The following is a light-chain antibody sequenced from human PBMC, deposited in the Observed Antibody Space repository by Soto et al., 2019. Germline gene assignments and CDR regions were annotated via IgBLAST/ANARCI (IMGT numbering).Light chain of an antibody. CDR2: EVS. CDR1: RSDVGGYNY. J-gene: IGLJ3*02. V-gene: IGLV2-14*01. Sequence: QSVLTQPASVSGSPGQSITISCTGTRSDVGGYNYVSWYQQHPGKAPKLMIYEVSNRPSGVSNRFSGSKSGNTASLTISGLQAEDEADYYCSSYTSSSTPVFGGGTKVTVL. CDR3: SSYTSSSTPV.